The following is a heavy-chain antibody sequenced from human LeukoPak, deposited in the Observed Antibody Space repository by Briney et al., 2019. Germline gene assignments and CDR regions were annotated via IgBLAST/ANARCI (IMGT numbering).Heavy chain of an antibody. CDR3: ARWLTTIGWFPANY. J-gene: IGHJ4*02. D-gene: IGHD6-19*01. CDR2: MNWNGKSI. CDR1: GFKFDDYG. Sequence: SGGSLRLSCAASGFKFDDYGMSWVRQGPGKGLEWVSGMNWNGKSIGYADSVQGRFTISRANAKNLLYLRMNSLRVEDTALYYCARWLTTIGWFPANYWGQGTLVTVSS. V-gene: IGHV3-20*04.